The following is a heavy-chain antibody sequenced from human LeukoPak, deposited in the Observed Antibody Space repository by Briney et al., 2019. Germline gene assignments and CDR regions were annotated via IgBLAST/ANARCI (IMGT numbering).Heavy chain of an antibody. Sequence: GGSLRLSCAASGFTFSSYEMNWVRQAPGKWLEWVSYISSSGSTIYYADSVKGRFTISRDNAKNSLYLQMNSLRAEDTAVYYCAELGIAMIGGVWGKGTTVTISS. V-gene: IGHV3-48*03. J-gene: IGHJ6*04. CDR3: AELGIAMIGGV. D-gene: IGHD3-10*02. CDR2: ISSSGSTI. CDR1: GFTFSSYE.